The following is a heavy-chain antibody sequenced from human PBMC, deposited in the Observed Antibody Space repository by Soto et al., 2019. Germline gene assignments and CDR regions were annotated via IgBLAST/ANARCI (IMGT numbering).Heavy chain of an antibody. Sequence: XGSLRLSCAASGFTFSSYWMHWVRQAPGKGLVWVSRINSDGSSTSYADSVKGRFTISRDNAKNTLYLQMNSLRAEDTAVYYCARGGPELERYYYYGMDVWGQGTTVTVSS. CDR1: GFTFSSYW. D-gene: IGHD1-1*01. CDR2: INSDGSST. CDR3: ARGGPELERYYYYGMDV. V-gene: IGHV3-74*01. J-gene: IGHJ6*02.